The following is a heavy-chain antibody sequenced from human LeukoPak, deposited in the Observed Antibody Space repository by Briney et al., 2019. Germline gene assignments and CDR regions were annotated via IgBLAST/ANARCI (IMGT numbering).Heavy chain of an antibody. Sequence: SVKVSCKTSGGTFSSYTISWVRQAPGQGLEWMGGIIPIFGTPHYAQKFQDRVTVTADASTSTAYMELSSLRSEDTAVYYCARAYMTATRHFDSWGQGTLVTVSS. J-gene: IGHJ4*02. D-gene: IGHD2-21*02. CDR1: GGTFSSYT. V-gene: IGHV1-69*13. CDR3: ARAYMTATRHFDS. CDR2: IIPIFGTP.